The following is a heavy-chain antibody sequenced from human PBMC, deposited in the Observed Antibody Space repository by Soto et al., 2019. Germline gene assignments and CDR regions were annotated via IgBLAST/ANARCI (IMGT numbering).Heavy chain of an antibody. V-gene: IGHV4-34*01. J-gene: IGHJ6*02. CDR3: VRGQPHRITIFEVVIRSYDYGMDV. Sequence: ASDTLSLTCAFHCGSFPGYYWTWIRQTPRKGLEWIGEINYRGSSYYNPSLESRISMAVDTSKNQFSLKLRSVTAADTAVYFCVRGQPHRITIFEVVIRSYDYGMDVWGQGTTVT. D-gene: IGHD3-3*02. CDR2: INYRGSS. CDR1: CGSFPGYY.